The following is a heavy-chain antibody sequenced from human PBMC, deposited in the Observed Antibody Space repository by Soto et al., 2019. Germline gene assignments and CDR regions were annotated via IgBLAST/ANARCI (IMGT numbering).Heavy chain of an antibody. J-gene: IGHJ6*03. D-gene: IGHD6-6*01. CDR1: GGSISSYY. CDR3: ARGLRSSSSTYYYYMDV. Sequence: PSETLSLTCTVSGGSISSYYWSWIRQPPGKGLEWIGYIYYSGSTNYNPSLKSRVTISVDTSKNQFPLRLSSVTAADTAVYYCARGLRSSSSTYYYYMDVWGKGTTVTVSS. CDR2: IYYSGST. V-gene: IGHV4-59*08.